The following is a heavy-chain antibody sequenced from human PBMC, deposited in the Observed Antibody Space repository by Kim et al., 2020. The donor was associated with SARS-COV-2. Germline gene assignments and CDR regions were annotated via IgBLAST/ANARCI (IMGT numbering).Heavy chain of an antibody. D-gene: IGHD6-13*01. CDR3: ARGWVRVIAAAGSNWFDP. J-gene: IGHJ5*02. Sequence: KSRDTISVDTSKNQFSLKLSSVTAADTAVYYCARGWVRVIAAAGSNWFDPWGQGTLVTVSS. V-gene: IGHV4-34*01.